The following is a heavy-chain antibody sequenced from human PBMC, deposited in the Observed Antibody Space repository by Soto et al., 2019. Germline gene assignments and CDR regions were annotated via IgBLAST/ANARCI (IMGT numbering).Heavy chain of an antibody. CDR3: ARDCMGGSYSRGAFDI. V-gene: IGHV3-30-3*01. J-gene: IGHJ3*02. CDR2: ISYDGSNK. Sequence: QVQLVESGGGVVQPGRSLRLSCAASGFTFSSYAMHWVRQAPGKGLEWVAVISYDGSNKYYADSVKGRFTISRDNSKNTLYLQMNSLRAEDTAVYYCARDCMGGSYSRGAFDIWGQGTMVTVSS. CDR1: GFTFSSYA. D-gene: IGHD1-26*01.